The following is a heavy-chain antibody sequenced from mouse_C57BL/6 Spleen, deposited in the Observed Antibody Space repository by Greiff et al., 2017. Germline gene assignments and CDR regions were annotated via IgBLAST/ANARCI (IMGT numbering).Heavy chain of an antibody. CDR2: IDPENGDT. Sequence: VQLQQSGAELVRPGASVKLSCTASGFNIKDDYMHWVKQRPEQGLEWIGWIDPENGDTEYASKFQGKATITADTSSNTAYLQLSSLTSEDTAVYYCTRAYFDYWGQGTTLTVSS. J-gene: IGHJ2*01. V-gene: IGHV14-4*01. CDR1: GFNIKDDY. CDR3: TRAYFDY.